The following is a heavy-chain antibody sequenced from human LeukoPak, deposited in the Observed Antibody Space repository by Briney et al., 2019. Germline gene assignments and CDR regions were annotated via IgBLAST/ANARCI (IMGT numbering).Heavy chain of an antibody. V-gene: IGHV3-21*04. CDR1: GFTFSSYS. Sequence: GGSLRLSCAASGFTFSSYSMNWVRQAPGKGLEWVSSISSSSSYIYYADSVKGRFTISRDNAKNSLYLQMDSLKTEDTAVYYCTQSGDDYYYYYGMEVWGQGTTVTVSS. J-gene: IGHJ6*02. CDR3: TQSGDDYYYYYGMEV. D-gene: IGHD3-10*01. CDR2: ISSSSSYI.